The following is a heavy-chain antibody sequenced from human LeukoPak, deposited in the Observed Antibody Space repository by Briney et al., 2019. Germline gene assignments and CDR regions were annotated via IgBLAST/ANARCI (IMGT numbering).Heavy chain of an antibody. CDR3: ARGLEYYYDSSGPGYGMDA. Sequence: GGSLRLSCAASGFTFSDYYMSWIRQAPGKGLEWVSYISSSGSTIYYADSVKGRFTISRDNAKNSLYLQMNSLRAEDTAVYYCARGLEYYYDSSGPGYGMDAWGQGTTVTVSS. D-gene: IGHD3-22*01. CDR1: GFTFSDYY. V-gene: IGHV3-11*01. J-gene: IGHJ6*02. CDR2: ISSSGSTI.